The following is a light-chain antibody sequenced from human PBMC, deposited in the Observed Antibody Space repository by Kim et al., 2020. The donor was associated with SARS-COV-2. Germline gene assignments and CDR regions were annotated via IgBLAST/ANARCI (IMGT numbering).Light chain of an antibody. CDR2: DAS. J-gene: IGKJ1*01. CDR3: QQYDDWPPWT. CDR1: QSVSTK. V-gene: IGKV3-15*01. Sequence: SPGETAAHSCRASQSVSTKVAWYQQKPGQAPRLLIYDASTRATDIPARFSGRGSGTDFTLTISSLQSEDLAVYHCQQYDDWPPWTFGQGTKVDIK.